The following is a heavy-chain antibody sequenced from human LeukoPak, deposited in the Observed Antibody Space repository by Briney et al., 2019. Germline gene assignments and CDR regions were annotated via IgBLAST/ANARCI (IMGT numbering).Heavy chain of an antibody. J-gene: IGHJ6*03. CDR3: AKRSRGPGHYYYMDV. CDR1: GFTFSSYG. D-gene: IGHD2-2*01. CDR2: IRYDGSNK. V-gene: IGHV3-30*02. Sequence: GGSLRLSCAASGFTFSSYGMHWVRQAPGKGLEWVAFIRYDGSNKYYADSVKGRFTISRDNSKNTLYLQMNSLRAEDTAVYYCAKRSRGPGHYYYMDVWGKGTTVTVSS.